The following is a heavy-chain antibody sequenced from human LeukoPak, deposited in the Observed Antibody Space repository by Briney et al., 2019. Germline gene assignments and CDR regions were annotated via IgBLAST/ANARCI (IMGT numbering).Heavy chain of an antibody. CDR2: ISSSSSTI. Sequence: GGSLRLSCAASGFTFSSYSMNWVRQAPGKGLEWVSYISSSSSTIYYADSVKGRFTISRDNAKNSLYLQMNSLRAEDTAVYYCAREPDYGDYSFYYWGRGTLVTVSS. D-gene: IGHD4-17*01. CDR1: GFTFSSYS. CDR3: AREPDYGDYSFYY. V-gene: IGHV3-48*04. J-gene: IGHJ4*02.